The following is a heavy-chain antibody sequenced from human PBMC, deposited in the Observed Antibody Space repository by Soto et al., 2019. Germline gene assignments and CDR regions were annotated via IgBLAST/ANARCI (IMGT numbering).Heavy chain of an antibody. V-gene: IGHV3-33*06. D-gene: IGHD1-20*01. Sequence: PGGSLRLSCEVSGFSLSGYGMHWVRQAPGKGLEWVAVIWYHGATKNYADSVKGRFTISRDSSKNMVYLQMDSLKVEDTAVYYCAKDVVDRGISYWGQGTLVTVSS. CDR2: IWYHGATK. CDR1: GFSLSGYG. J-gene: IGHJ4*01. CDR3: AKDVVDRGISY.